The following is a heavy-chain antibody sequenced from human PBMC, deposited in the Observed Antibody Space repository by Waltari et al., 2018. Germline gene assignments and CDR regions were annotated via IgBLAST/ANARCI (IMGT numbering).Heavy chain of an antibody. CDR1: GFTVSSNS. V-gene: IGHV3-53*02. D-gene: IGHD6-13*01. CDR3: ARDEWGAADN. Sequence: EVQLVETGGGLIQPGGSLSLSCAASGFTVSSNSMSWVRQAPGKGLGWYSVIYSGGSTYYADSVKGRFTTSRDKSKNTLYLEMNGLRAEDTAVYYCARDEWGAADNWGQGTLVTVSS. J-gene: IGHJ4*02. CDR2: IYSGGST.